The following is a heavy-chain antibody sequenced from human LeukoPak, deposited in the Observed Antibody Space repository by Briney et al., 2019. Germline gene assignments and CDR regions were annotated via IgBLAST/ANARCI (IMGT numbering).Heavy chain of an antibody. Sequence: SETLSLTCAVYGGSFSGYYWSWIRQPPGKGLEWIGEINHSGSTNYNPSLKSRVTISVDTSKNQFSLKLSSVTAADTAVYYCARGSHRGSSTGCHFDYWGQGTLVTVSS. CDR3: ARGSHRGSSTGCHFDY. J-gene: IGHJ4*02. D-gene: IGHD2-2*01. CDR1: GGSFSGYY. CDR2: INHSGST. V-gene: IGHV4-34*01.